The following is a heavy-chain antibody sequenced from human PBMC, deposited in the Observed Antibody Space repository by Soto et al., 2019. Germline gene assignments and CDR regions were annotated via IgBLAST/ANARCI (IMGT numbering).Heavy chain of an antibody. Sequence: EVQLLESGGGLVQPGGSLRLSCAASGFTFSSYAMSWVRQAPGKGLEWVSAISGSGGSTYYADSVKGRFTISKDTSKSQVVLTMTNMDPVDTATYYCARIGSIFGVVDFDYWGQGTLVTVSS. J-gene: IGHJ4*02. CDR3: ARIGSIFGVVDFDY. D-gene: IGHD3-3*01. V-gene: IGHV3-23*01. CDR1: GFTFSSYA. CDR2: ISGSGGST.